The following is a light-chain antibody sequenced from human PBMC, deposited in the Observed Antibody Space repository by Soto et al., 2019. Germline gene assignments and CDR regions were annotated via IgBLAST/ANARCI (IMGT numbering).Light chain of an antibody. Sequence: EIVLTQSPGTLSLSPGEGATLSCRASQSVTSNYLAWYQQKPGQAPRLLIYGASSRATGIPDRFSGSGSGTDFTLTISRLEPEDFAVYYWQQYASSTGTFGQGTKVEIK. CDR3: QQYASSTGT. CDR1: QSVTSNY. CDR2: GAS. V-gene: IGKV3-20*01. J-gene: IGKJ1*01.